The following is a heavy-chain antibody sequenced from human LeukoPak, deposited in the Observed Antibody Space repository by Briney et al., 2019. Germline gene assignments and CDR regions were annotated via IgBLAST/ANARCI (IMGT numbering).Heavy chain of an antibody. D-gene: IGHD4-23*01. CDR2: IYPDDSDH. CDR3: AILYGGNSVHY. CDR1: GYSFTSYW. V-gene: IGHV5-51*01. J-gene: IGHJ4*02. Sequence: GESLKISCKASGYSFTSYWIGWVRQMPGKGLEFMGIIYPDDSDHRYSTSFQGQVTISDDKSISTAYLQWNSLKAADTAMYSCAILYGGNSVHYWGQGTLVTVSS.